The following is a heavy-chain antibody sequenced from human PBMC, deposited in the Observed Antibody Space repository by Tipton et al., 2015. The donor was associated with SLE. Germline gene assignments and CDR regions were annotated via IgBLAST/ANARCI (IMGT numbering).Heavy chain of an antibody. Sequence: TLSLTCTVSGGSISSHYWSWIRQPPGKGLEWIGSCYYSGSTNYKPSPKNRVTISLDTSKNQFSLKLSSVTAADTAVYYCARDTGDRYCIGDGCYLYNWFDPWGQGTLVTVSS. CDR2: CYYSGST. CDR1: GGSISSHY. J-gene: IGHJ5*02. V-gene: IGHV4-59*11. CDR3: ARDTGDRYCIGDGCYLYNWFDP. D-gene: IGHD2-15*01.